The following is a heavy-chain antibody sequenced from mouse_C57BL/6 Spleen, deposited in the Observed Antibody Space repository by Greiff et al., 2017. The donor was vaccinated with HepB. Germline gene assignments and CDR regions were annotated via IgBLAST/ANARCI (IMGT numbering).Heavy chain of an antibody. V-gene: IGHV14-1*01. CDR2: IDPEDGDT. CDR1: GFNIKDYY. D-gene: IGHD1-1*01. CDR3: TTIVITTVVEEGFAY. Sequence: EVQLQQSVAELVRPGASVKLSCTASGFNIKDYYMHWVKQRPEQGLEWIGRIDPEDGDTEYAPKFQGKATMTADTSSNTAYLQLSSLTSEDTAVYYCTTIVITTVVEEGFAYWGQGTLVTVSA. J-gene: IGHJ3*01.